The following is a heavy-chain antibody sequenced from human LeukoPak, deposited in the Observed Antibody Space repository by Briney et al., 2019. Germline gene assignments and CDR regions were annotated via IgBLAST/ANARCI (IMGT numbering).Heavy chain of an antibody. CDR2: IKEDGSEK. Sequence: GGSLRLSCAASGFTFSSYWMNWVRQAPGKGLEWVANIKEDGSEKNYVDSVKGRFTISRDNAKNSLYLQMNSLRAEDTGVYYCARGHYYDSSGYSGYWGQGTLVTVSS. CDR1: GFTFSSYW. D-gene: IGHD3-22*01. J-gene: IGHJ4*02. V-gene: IGHV3-7*01. CDR3: ARGHYYDSSGYSGY.